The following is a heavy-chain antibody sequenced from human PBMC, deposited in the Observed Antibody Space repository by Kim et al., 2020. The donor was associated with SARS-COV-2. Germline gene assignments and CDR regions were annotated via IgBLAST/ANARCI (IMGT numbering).Heavy chain of an antibody. CDR3: ARQDMVRGVANWFDP. J-gene: IGHJ5*02. D-gene: IGHD3-10*01. V-gene: IGHV4-39*07. Sequence: SLKCRVTISVDTSKNQFSLKLSSVTAADTAVYYCARQDMVRGVANWFDPWGQGTLVTVSS.